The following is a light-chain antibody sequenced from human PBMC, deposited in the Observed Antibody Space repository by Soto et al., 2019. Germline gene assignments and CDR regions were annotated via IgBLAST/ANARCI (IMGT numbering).Light chain of an antibody. Sequence: EIVVKQSPSSLAGYTGERASLSCRASHSVSTYLAWYQQKPGQAPRLLIYDTFNRATGVPARFSGHGSGTDFTLTISRLEPEDFATYYCHPYDRSPIFTFGPGTKVDIK. V-gene: IGKV3-11*01. J-gene: IGKJ3*01. CDR2: DTF. CDR3: HPYDRSPIFT. CDR1: HSVSTY.